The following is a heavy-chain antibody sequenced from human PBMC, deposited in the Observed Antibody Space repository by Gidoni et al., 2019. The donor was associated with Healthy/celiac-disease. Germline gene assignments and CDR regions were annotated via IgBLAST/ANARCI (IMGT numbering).Heavy chain of an antibody. J-gene: IGHJ3*02. Sequence: QVQLVQSGAEVKKPGSSVKVSCKASGGTFSSYAISWVRQAPGQGLEWMGGIIPIFGTANYAQKFQGRVTITADESTSTAYMELSSLRSEDTAVYYCASALPVDYDFWSGGAFDIWGQGTMVTVSS. CDR2: IIPIFGTA. CDR1: GGTFSSYA. D-gene: IGHD3-3*01. V-gene: IGHV1-69*19. CDR3: ASALPVDYDFWSGGAFDI.